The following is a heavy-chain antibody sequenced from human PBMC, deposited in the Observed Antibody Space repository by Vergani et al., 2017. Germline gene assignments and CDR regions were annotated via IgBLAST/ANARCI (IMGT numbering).Heavy chain of an antibody. CDR1: GGSITYGAFY. CDR3: ARCFRDEGMIYGGTVENWFDP. CDR2: IYYSENK. Sequence: QLQESGPGLVKPSETLSLTCTVSGGSITYGAFYWGWIRQSPGKGLEWIGSIYYSENKFYNPSLESRVTLSIDTTKNQFPLKLKSVTAADTAVYYCARCFRDEGMIYGGTVENWFDPWGQGTLVTVSS. V-gene: IGHV4-39*01. J-gene: IGHJ5*02. D-gene: IGHD3-22*01.